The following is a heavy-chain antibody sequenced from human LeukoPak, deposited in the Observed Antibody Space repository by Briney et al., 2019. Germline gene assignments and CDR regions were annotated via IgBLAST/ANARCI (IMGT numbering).Heavy chain of an antibody. D-gene: IGHD3-10*01. CDR3: AAHTYYFSSGSFGH. Sequence: ASVKVSCKASGGTFSSYAISWVRQAPGQGLEWMGGIIPIFGTANYAQKFQGRVTITTDESTSTAYMELSSLRSEDTAVYYCAAHTYYFSSGSFGHWGQGTLVTVSS. V-gene: IGHV1-69*05. J-gene: IGHJ4*02. CDR1: GGTFSSYA. CDR2: IIPIFGTA.